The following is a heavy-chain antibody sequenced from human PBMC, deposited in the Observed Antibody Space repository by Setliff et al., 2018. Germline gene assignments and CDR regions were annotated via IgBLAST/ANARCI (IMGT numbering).Heavy chain of an antibody. Sequence: QTLSLTCTVSGGSISSGGYYWSWIRQHPGKGLEWIGYIYYSGSTYYNPSLKSRVTISVDTSKNQFSLKLSSVTAADTAVYYCARVPRFTDTRNAFDIWGQGTMVTVSS. CDR3: ARVPRFTDTRNAFDI. CDR1: GGSISSGGYY. CDR2: IYYSGST. V-gene: IGHV4-31*03. D-gene: IGHD5-18*01. J-gene: IGHJ3*02.